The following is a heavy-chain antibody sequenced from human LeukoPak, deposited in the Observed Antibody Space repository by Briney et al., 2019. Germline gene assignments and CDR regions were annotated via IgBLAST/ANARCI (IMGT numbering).Heavy chain of an antibody. CDR2: IIPIFGTA. D-gene: IGHD2-2*01. J-gene: IGHJ4*02. Sequence: ASVKVSCKASGGTFSSYAISWVRQAPGQGLEWMGRIIPIFGTANYAQKFLGRVTITTDESTSTAYMELSSLRSEDTAVYYCARAVGYCSSTSCLAYFDYWGQGTLVTVSS. CDR1: GGTFSSYA. CDR3: ARAVGYCSSTSCLAYFDY. V-gene: IGHV1-69*05.